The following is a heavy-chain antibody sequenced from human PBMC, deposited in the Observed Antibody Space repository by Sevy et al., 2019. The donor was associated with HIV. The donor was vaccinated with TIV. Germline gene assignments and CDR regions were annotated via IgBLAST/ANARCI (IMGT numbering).Heavy chain of an antibody. V-gene: IGHV4-4*02. D-gene: IGHD6-13*01. CDR2: IYRSGST. CDR1: GGSISSSNW. J-gene: IGHJ5*02. Sequence: SETLSLTCAVSGGSISSSNWWSWVRQPPGKGLEWIGEIYRSGSTNYNPSLKSRVTISVDKSKNQFSLRLSSVTAADTAGYYCARGPPMIAAAGTHNWFDPWGQGTLVTVSS. CDR3: ARGPPMIAAAGTHNWFDP.